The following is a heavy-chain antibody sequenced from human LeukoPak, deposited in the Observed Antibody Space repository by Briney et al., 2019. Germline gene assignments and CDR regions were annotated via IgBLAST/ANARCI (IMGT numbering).Heavy chain of an antibody. V-gene: IGHV1-2*02. CDR2: INPNSGGT. CDR1: GYTFTGYY. D-gene: IGHD2-2*01. J-gene: IGHJ6*02. CDR3: ARVGCSSTSCYRISYYYYYGMDV. Sequence: ASVKVSCKPSGYTFTGYYMHWVRPAPGQGLGWMGWINPNSGGTNYAQKFQGRVTMTRDTSISTAYMELSRLRSDDTAVYYCARVGCSSTSCYRISYYYYYGMDVWGQGTTVTVSS.